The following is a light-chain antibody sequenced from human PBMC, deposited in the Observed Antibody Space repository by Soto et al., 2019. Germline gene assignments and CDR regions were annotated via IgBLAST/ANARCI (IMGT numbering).Light chain of an antibody. V-gene: IGKV3-11*01. J-gene: IGKJ4*01. CDR2: DAS. CDR1: QSLGHF. CDR3: QQRSNWPVS. Sequence: DIMLTQSPATLSLSPGESATLSCRASQSLGHFLVWYQQKPGQAPRLLISDASKRATGTPAWFSGSGSGTDFTLSINSLQPEDSAVYYCQQRSNWPVSFGGGTKVEIK.